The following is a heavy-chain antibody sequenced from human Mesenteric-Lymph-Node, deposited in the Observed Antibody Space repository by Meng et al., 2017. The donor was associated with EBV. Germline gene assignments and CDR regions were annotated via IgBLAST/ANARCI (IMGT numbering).Heavy chain of an antibody. J-gene: IGHJ4*02. CDR1: GDSISSRSYN. D-gene: IGHD6-13*01. CDR3: AGRRVASSWADY. Sequence: QGQLQGSGPGLGKPSETLSLTCTVSGDSISSRSYNWVWIRQPPGKGLEWIGNVYYGGSAYYNPSLKSRVTISADTSNNQFSLTLSSVTAADTAVYYCAGRRVASSWADYWGQGTLVTVSS. V-gene: IGHV4-39*01. CDR2: VYYGGSA.